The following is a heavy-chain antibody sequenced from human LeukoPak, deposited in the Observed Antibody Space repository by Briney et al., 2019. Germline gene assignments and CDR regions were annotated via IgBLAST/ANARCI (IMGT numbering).Heavy chain of an antibody. CDR3: ARGRFNYGRGMDV. D-gene: IGHD5-18*01. J-gene: IGHJ6*02. V-gene: IGHV3-7*01. CDR2: IKQAESER. CDR1: GFSISNYW. Sequence: PGGSLRLSCAGSGFSISNYWMSWVRQAPGKGLEWVANIKQAESERFYVDSVKDRFIISRENAENSVYLQMNSLRDEDTAVYYCARGRFNYGRGMDVWGQGTTVIVSS.